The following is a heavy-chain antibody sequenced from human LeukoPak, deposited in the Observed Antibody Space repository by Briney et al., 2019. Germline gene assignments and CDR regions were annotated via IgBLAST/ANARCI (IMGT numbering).Heavy chain of an antibody. CDR1: GYTLTELS. D-gene: IGHD1-26*01. CDR3: ATDPASGSYFRY. CDR2: FDPEDGET. V-gene: IGHV1-24*01. J-gene: IGHJ4*02. Sequence: ASVKVSCKVSGYTLTELSMHWVRQAPGKGLEWMGGFDPEDGETIYAQRFQGRVTMTEDTSTDTAYMELSSLRSEDTAVYYCATDPASGSYFRYWGQGTLVTVSS.